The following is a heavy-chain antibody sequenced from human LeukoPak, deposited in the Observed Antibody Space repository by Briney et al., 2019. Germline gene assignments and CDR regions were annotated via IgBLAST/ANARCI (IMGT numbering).Heavy chain of an antibody. CDR2: SSVYNGVT. J-gene: IGHJ4*02. CDR3: ARDGRFEYSHFYYFDF. D-gene: IGHD6-6*01. CDR1: VYTFNSYG. Sequence: GASVTVSCKASVYTFNSYGISWVRQVPGQGLEWMGWSSVYNGVTRYAQKFQGRVTVATDKSTTTAYLELTNLRSDDTAIYFCARDGRFEYSHFYYFDFWGQGTLVTVSS. V-gene: IGHV1-18*01.